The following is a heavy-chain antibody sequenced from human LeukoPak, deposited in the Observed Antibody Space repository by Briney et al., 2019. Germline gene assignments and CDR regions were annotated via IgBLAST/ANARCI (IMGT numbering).Heavy chain of an antibody. CDR3: ARSNIAAAGKFDY. D-gene: IGHD6-13*01. Sequence: ASVKVSCKASGGTFSSSAINWVRQAPGQGLEWMGGIIPIFGTANYAQKFQGRVTITADESTSTAYMELSSLRSEDTAVYYCARSNIAAAGKFDYWGQGTLVTVPS. J-gene: IGHJ4*02. V-gene: IGHV1-69*13. CDR1: GGTFSSSA. CDR2: IIPIFGTA.